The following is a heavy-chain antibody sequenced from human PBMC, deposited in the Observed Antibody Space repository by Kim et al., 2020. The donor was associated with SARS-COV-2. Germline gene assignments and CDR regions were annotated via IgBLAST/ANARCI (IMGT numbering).Heavy chain of an antibody. V-gene: IGHV1-46*01. D-gene: IGHD2-2*01. Sequence: ASVKVSCKASGYTFTSYYMHWVRQAPGQGLEWMGIINPSGGSTSYAQKFQGRVTMTRDTSTSTVYMELSSLRSEDTAVYYCARGRTNLLYCSSTSCYSDYYYGMDVWGQGTTVTVSS. CDR2: INPSGGST. CDR1: GYTFTSYY. CDR3: ARGRTNLLYCSSTSCYSDYYYGMDV. J-gene: IGHJ6*02.